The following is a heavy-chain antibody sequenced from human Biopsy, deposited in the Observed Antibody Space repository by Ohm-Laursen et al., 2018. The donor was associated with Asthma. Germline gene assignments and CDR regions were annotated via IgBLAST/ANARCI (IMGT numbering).Heavy chain of an antibody. CDR1: RFTYE. CDR3: AREGVAGTHIED. J-gene: IGHJ4*02. V-gene: IGHV3-30-3*01. CDR2: ISYDGSSI. D-gene: IGHD6-19*01. Sequence: SLRLSCTASRFTYEMHWVRQAPGKGLEWVAVISYDGSSIYYADSVKGRFTISQDNSKNTLSLQMNSLTAEDTAVYYCAREGVAGTHIEDWGQGTLVTVSS.